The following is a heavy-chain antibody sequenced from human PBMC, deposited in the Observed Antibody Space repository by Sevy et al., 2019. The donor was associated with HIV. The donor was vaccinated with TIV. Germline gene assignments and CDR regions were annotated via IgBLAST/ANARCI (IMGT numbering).Heavy chain of an antibody. Sequence: GESLKISCAASGFAFGNYAMSWVRQTPNKGLEWVSAIGTTGGTTYYADSVKGRFTISRDDSKNILYLQMSGLRADDTAIYYCVKDPVFRYFDWLLDYFDHWGQGTLVTVSS. CDR2: IGTTGGTT. CDR1: GFAFGNYA. J-gene: IGHJ4*02. V-gene: IGHV3-23*01. CDR3: VKDPVFRYFDWLLDYFDH. D-gene: IGHD3-9*01.